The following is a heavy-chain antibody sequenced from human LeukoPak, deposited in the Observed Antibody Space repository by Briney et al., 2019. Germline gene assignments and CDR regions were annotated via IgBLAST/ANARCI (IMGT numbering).Heavy chain of an antibody. D-gene: IGHD3-22*01. Sequence: SGTLSLTCAVSGGSISSSNWWSWVRQPPGKGLEWIGEIYHSGSTNYNPSLKSRVTISVDKSKNQFSLKLSSVTAADTAVYYCARGSYYYDSSGYYSGYAFDIWGQGTMVTVSS. J-gene: IGHJ3*02. CDR1: GGSISSSNW. V-gene: IGHV4-4*02. CDR2: IYHSGST. CDR3: ARGSYYYDSSGYYSGYAFDI.